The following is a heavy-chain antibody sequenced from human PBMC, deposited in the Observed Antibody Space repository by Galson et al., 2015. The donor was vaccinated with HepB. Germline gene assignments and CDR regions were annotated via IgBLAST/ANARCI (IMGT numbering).Heavy chain of an antibody. CDR1: GFTFSSYG. V-gene: IGHV3-33*01. CDR2: IWYDGSNK. D-gene: IGHD5-12*01. Sequence: SLRLSCAASGFTFSSYGMHWVRQAPGKGLEWVAVIWYDGSNKYYADSVKGRFTISRDNSKNTLYLQMNSLRAEDTAVYYCARSRGYSGYDSHDYWGQGTLVTVSS. CDR3: ARSRGYSGYDSHDY. J-gene: IGHJ4*02.